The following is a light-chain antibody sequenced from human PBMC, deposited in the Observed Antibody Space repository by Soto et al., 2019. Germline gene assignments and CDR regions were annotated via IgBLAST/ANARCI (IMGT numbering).Light chain of an antibody. CDR2: EVT. Sequence: QSALTQPASVSGSPGQSISISCTGTSDGIDTYDYISWYQQHPGKAPKLIIYEVTYRPSGVSDPFSGSKSGNTASLTITGLQAEDAGYYYCSSYTNTNPLVFRGGTKLTLL. V-gene: IGLV2-14*01. J-gene: IGLJ3*02. CDR3: SSYTNTNPLV. CDR1: SDGIDTYDY.